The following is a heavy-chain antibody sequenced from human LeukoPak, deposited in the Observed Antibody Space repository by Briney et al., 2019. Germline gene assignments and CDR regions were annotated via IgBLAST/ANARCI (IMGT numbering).Heavy chain of an antibody. CDR3: ARDGYYYDSSGYYYHYYYYMDV. CDR2: INPNSGGT. CDR1: GYTFTGYY. J-gene: IGHJ6*03. V-gene: IGHV1-2*02. D-gene: IGHD3-22*01. Sequence: ASVKVSCKASGYTFTGYYMHWVRQAPGQGLEWMGWINPNSGGTNYAQKFQGRVTMTRDTSISTAYMELSSLRSEDTAVYYCARDGYYYDSSGYYYHYYYYMDVWGKGTTVTVSS.